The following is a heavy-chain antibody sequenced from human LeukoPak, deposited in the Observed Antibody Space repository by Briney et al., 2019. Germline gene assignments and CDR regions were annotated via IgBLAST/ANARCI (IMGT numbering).Heavy chain of an antibody. Sequence: SETLSLTCTVSGGSLSSGSYYWSWIRQPPGKGLEWIVYIYYSGSTNYNPSLKSRVTISVDTSKNQFSLKLSSVTAADTAVYYCASLLGCSGGSCYSYFDYWGQGTLVTVSS. CDR2: IYYSGST. CDR1: GGSLSSGSYY. D-gene: IGHD2-15*01. J-gene: IGHJ4*02. V-gene: IGHV4-61*01. CDR3: ASLLGCSGGSCYSYFDY.